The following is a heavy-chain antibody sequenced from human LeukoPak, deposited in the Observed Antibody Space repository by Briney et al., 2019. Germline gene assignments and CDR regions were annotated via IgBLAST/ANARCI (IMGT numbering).Heavy chain of an antibody. V-gene: IGHV3-48*01. CDR1: GFTFSIYS. Sequence: GSLRLSCAASGFTFSIYSMNWVRQAPGKGLEWVSFISCSRSSIYYADSVKGRFTISCDNAKSSLYLQMNSLRAEDTAVYYCARVTSQAVADSYYYYMDVWGKGATVTVSS. J-gene: IGHJ6*03. CDR3: ARVTSQAVADSYYYYMDV. D-gene: IGHD6-19*01. CDR2: ISCSRSSI.